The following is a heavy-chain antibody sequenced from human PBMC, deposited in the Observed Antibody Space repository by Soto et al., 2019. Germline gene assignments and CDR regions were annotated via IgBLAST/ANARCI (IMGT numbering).Heavy chain of an antibody. J-gene: IGHJ6*02. CDR2: TYYRSKWYN. D-gene: IGHD5-12*01. Sequence: PSQTLSLTCAISGDSVSSNSAAWNWIRQSPSRGLEWLGRTYYRSKWYNDYAVSVKSRITINPDTSKNQFSLQLNSVTPEDTAVYYCARASKIVATMEGYYYYGMDVLGQMTTVTVSS. CDR3: ARASKIVATMEGYYYYGMDV. V-gene: IGHV6-1*01. CDR1: GDSVSSNSAA.